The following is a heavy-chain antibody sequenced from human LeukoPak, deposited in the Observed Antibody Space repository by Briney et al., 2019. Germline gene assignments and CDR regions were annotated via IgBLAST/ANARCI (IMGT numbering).Heavy chain of an antibody. J-gene: IGHJ4*02. V-gene: IGHV4-34*01. CDR2: INHSGST. CDR3: ARGGHCSSTSCYKYYFDY. Sequence: SETLSLTCAVYGGSFSGYYWSWIRQPPGKGLEWIGEINHSGSTNYNPSLKSRVTISVDTSKSQFSLKLSSVTAADTDVYYCARGGHCSSTSCYKYYFDYWGQGTLVTVSS. D-gene: IGHD2-2*02. CDR1: GGSFSGYY.